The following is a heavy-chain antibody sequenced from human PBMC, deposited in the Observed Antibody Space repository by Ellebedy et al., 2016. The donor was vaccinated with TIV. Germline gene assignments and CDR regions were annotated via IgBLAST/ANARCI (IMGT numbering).Heavy chain of an antibody. V-gene: IGHV4-34*01. D-gene: IGHD2-21*02. J-gene: IGHJ1*01. CDR3: ARGLTYCGGDCSGYFQH. CDR2: INHNGKT. Sequence: SGTLSLTCAVYGGSFSGYYWSWIRQPPGKGLEWIGEINHNGKTNYSPSLKSRVTVSVDTSKNQFSLKLSSVTAADTAVYYCARGLTYCGGDCSGYFQHWGQGTLVTVSS. CDR1: GGSFSGYY.